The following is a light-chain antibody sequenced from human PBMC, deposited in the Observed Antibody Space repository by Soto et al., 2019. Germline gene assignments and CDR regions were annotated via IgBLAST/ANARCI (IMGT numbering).Light chain of an antibody. V-gene: IGLV2-14*01. J-gene: IGLJ1*01. CDR1: SSDLGIYNY. CDR3: SSYTTSSTRV. Sequence: QSVLTQPVSVSGSPGQSLAISCSGSSSDLGIYNYVSWYQQHPGKVPKLIIFEVTNRPSGVSNRFSGSKSGNTASLTISGLQAEDEADYYCSSYTTSSTRVFGTGTKVTVL. CDR2: EVT.